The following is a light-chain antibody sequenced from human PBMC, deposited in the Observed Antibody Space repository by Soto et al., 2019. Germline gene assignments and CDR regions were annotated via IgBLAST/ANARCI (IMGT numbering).Light chain of an antibody. V-gene: IGKV3-20*01. CDR3: QQYGTSLT. CDR2: GAS. J-gene: IGKJ4*01. CDR1: QSVSSSY. Sequence: EIVLKQSPGTLSLSPGERATLSCRASQSVSSSYLAWYQQKPGQAPRLLIYGASSRATGIPDRFSGSGSGTDFTLTISRLEPEDFAMYYCQQYGTSLTVGGGTKVDSK.